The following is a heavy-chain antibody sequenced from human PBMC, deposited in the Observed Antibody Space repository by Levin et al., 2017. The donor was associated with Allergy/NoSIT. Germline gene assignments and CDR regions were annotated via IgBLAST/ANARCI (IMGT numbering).Heavy chain of an antibody. CDR1: GFRFSNAW. CDR3: THSLVRKEDSYAY. CDR2: IKSKTDGGTT. D-gene: IGHD5-18*01. J-gene: IGHJ4*02. V-gene: IGHV3-15*01. Sequence: GGSLRLSCAASGFRFSNAWMTWVRQAPGKGLEWVGRIKSKTDGGTTDYAAPVKGRFTISRDDSKNTLYLQMNSLKTDDTAVYYCTHSLVRKEDSYAYWGQGTLVTVSS.